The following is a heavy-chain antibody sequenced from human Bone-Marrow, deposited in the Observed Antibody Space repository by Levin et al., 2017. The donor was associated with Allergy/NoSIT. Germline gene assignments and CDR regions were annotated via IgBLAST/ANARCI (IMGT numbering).Heavy chain of an antibody. D-gene: IGHD3-10*01. V-gene: IGHV3-33*01. CDR3: AREYYYGSGSYIDGMDV. CDR2: IWYDGSNK. J-gene: IGHJ6*02. CDR1: GFTFSSYG. Sequence: GESLKISCAASGFTFSSYGMHWVRQAPGKGLEWVAVIWYDGSNKYYADSVKGRFTISRDNSKNTLYLQMNSLRAEDTAVYYCAREYYYGSGSYIDGMDVWGQGTTVTVSS.